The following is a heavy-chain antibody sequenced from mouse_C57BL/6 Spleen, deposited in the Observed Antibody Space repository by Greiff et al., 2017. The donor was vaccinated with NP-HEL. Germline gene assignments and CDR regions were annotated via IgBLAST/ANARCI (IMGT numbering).Heavy chain of an antibody. CDR2: ISSGGDYI. J-gene: IGHJ4*01. D-gene: IGHD1-1*01. CDR1: GFTFSSYA. Sequence: EVQGVESGEGLVKPGGSLKLSCAASGFTFSSYAMSWVRQTPEKRLEWVAYISSGGDYIYYADTVKGRFTISRDNARNTLYLQMSSLKSEDTAMYYCTRAYGSRDAMDYWGQGTSVTVSS. V-gene: IGHV5-9-1*02. CDR3: TRAYGSRDAMDY.